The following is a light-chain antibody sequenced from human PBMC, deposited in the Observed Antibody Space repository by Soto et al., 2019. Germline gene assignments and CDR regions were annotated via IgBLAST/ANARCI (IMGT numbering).Light chain of an antibody. V-gene: IGLV2-23*01. J-gene: IGLJ1*01. CDR2: EGS. CDR3: CSYAGSSTLVEV. Sequence: QSVLTQPASVSGSPGQSITISCTGTSSDVGSYNLVSWYQQHPGKAPKLMIYEGSKRPSGVSNRFSGSKSGNTASLTISGLQAEDEADYYCCSYAGSSTLVEVFGTGTKLTVL. CDR1: SSDVGSYNL.